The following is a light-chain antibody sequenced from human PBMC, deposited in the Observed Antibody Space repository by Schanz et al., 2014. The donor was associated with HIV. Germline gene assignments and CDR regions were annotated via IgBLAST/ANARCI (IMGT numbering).Light chain of an antibody. J-gene: IGLJ3*02. CDR1: SNDVGTYNL. CDR2: EVT. V-gene: IGLV2-14*02. Sequence: QSVLTQPASVSGSPGQSITISCTGTSNDVGTYNLVSWYQQHPGKAPQLMIYEVTKRPSGVPDRFSGSKSGTSASLAISGLQSEDEADYYCAAWDDSLNGWVFGGGTKLTVL. CDR3: AAWDDSLNGWV.